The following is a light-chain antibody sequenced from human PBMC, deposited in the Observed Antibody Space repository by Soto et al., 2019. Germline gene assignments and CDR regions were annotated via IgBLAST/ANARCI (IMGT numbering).Light chain of an antibody. CDR1: QSLLHSDGKTY. CDR3: QQYFGTPIT. Sequence: DIVMAQTPLSLPATPGQPAPISCKSSQSLLHSDGKTYLYWYLQKPGQPPKLLIYWASTRESGVPDRFSGSGSGTDFTLTVSSLQPEDVAVYYCQQYFGTPITFGQGTRLEIK. CDR2: WAS. V-gene: IGKV4-1*01. J-gene: IGKJ5*01.